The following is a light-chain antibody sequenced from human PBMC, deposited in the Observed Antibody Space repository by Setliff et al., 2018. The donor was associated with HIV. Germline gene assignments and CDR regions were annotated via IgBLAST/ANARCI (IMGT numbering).Light chain of an antibody. CDR1: SSDIGSYNY. CDR3: SSYAGSDNVV. CDR2: EAT. V-gene: IGLV2-8*01. J-gene: IGLJ1*01. Sequence: QSVLTQPPSASGSPGQSITISCTGSSSDIGSYNYVSWYQQHPGKAPKLIIYEATKRPSGVPDRFSGSRSDNTASLTVSGLQADDEADYYCSSYAGSDNVVFGTGTKVTV.